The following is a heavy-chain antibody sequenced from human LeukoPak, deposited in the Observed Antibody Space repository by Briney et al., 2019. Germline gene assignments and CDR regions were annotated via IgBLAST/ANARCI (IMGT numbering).Heavy chain of an antibody. V-gene: IGHV3-23*01. CDR2: INASGTGT. Sequence: GGSLRLSCVASGFNFSNHPLSWVRQAPGQGLEWVSAINASGTGTFYADSVRGRFVISRDNSEKKMFLQMKSLRAEDTAVYYCTSGMDVWGQGTAV. CDR3: TSGMDV. J-gene: IGHJ6*02. CDR1: GFNFSNHP. D-gene: IGHD5-12*01.